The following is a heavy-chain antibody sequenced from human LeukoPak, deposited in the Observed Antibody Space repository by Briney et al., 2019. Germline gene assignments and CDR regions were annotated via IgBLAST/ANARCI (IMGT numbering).Heavy chain of an antibody. J-gene: IGHJ4*02. CDR1: GYTFTSYD. D-gene: IGHD5-24*01. V-gene: IGHV1-8*01. CDR3: ARALVEMATIRPLGY. CDR2: MDPDSGNT. Sequence: VASVKVSCKASGYTFTSYDINWVRQATGQGLEWMGLMDPDSGNTGYAQKFQGRVTMTRDTSISTAYMELSSLRSEDTAVYYCARALVEMATIRPLGYWGQGTLVTVSS.